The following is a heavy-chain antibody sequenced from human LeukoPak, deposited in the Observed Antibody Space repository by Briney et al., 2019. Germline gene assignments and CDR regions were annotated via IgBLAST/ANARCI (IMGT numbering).Heavy chain of an antibody. Sequence: GGSLRLSCAASGFTFSSYAMHWVRQAPGKGLEWVAVISYDGSNKYYAGSVKGRFTISRDNSKNTLYLQMNSLRAEDTAVYYCARQQYYDFWSGYYYGMDVWGQGTTVTVSS. CDR3: ARQQYYDFWSGYYYGMDV. CDR2: ISYDGSNK. CDR1: GFTFSSYA. V-gene: IGHV3-30-3*01. J-gene: IGHJ6*02. D-gene: IGHD3-3*01.